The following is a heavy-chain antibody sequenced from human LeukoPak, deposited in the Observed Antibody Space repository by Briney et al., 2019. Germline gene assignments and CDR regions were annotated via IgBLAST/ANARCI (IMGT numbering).Heavy chain of an antibody. J-gene: IGHJ6*02. CDR2: IFPGDSDS. CDR3: ARQLWVSGYDYGMDL. CDR1: GYSLTSDW. V-gene: IGHV5-51*01. Sequence: GESLKISCMGSGYSLTSDWIGWVRQMPGKGLERMGIIFPGDSDSRYSPSFQGQVTFSADRSTTTAFLQWSTLKASDTATYYCARQLWVSGYDYGMDLWVRETTVTVSS. D-gene: IGHD5-12*01.